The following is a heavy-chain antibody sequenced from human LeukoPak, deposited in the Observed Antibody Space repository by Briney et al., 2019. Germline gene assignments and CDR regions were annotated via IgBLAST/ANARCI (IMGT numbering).Heavy chain of an antibody. CDR2: MSSSSRTI. CDR1: GFSFSSYS. Sequence: GGSLRLSCAASGFSFSSYSMNWVRQAPGKGLEWVSYMSSSSRTIYYADSVKGRFTISRDNEKNSLYLQMNSLRAEDTAVYYCARDSTWPIVAAGKTYYYYYMDVWGKGTTVTVSS. V-gene: IGHV3-48*01. CDR3: ARDSTWPIVAAGKTYYYYYMDV. D-gene: IGHD6-13*01. J-gene: IGHJ6*03.